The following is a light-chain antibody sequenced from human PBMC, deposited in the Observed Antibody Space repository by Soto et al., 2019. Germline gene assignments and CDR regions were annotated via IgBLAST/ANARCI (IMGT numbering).Light chain of an antibody. Sequence: EIMMTQSPATLSVSPGERATLSCRASRSASSNLAWYQQKPGQAPWLLIYAASTRATGIPARFSGSGSGTEFTLPISRLQSEDLAVYSCQQYNKWPLTFGGGTKVEIK. CDR2: AAS. CDR3: QQYNKWPLT. V-gene: IGKV3-15*01. CDR1: RSASSN. J-gene: IGKJ4*01.